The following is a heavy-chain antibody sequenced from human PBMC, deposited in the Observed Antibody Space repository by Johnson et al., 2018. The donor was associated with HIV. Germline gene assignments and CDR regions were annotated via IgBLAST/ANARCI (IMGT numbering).Heavy chain of an antibody. J-gene: IGHJ3*02. CDR2: ISYDGSNK. CDR3: TPDIGSGYLWGSYAFDI. CDR1: GFTFSSYA. D-gene: IGHD3-3*01. V-gene: IGHV3-30-3*01. Sequence: VQLVESGGGLVQPGGSLRLSCVVSGFTFSSYAMHWVRQAPGKGLEWVAVISYDGSNKYYADSVKGRFTISRDNSKNTLYLKMNSLQSEATAVYYCTPDIGSGYLWGSYAFDIWGQGTMVTVSS.